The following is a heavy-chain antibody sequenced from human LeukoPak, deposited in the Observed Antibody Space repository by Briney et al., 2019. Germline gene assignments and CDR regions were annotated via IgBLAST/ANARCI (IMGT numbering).Heavy chain of an antibody. Sequence: GGSLRLSCAASGFTFSDYYMGWIRQAPGKGLEWVSYISSSDHSAYYADSMKGRFTISRDNAKNSLYLQMNSLRVEDTAVYYCARARGSYAFDIWGKGTMVTVSS. V-gene: IGHV3-11*01. CDR3: ARARGSYAFDI. J-gene: IGHJ3*02. CDR1: GFTFSDYY. CDR2: ISSSDHSA. D-gene: IGHD3-10*01.